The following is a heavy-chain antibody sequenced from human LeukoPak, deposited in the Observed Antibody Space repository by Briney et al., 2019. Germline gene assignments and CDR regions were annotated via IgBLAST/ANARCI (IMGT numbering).Heavy chain of an antibody. CDR3: ASRSGIAAAGTDY. J-gene: IGHJ4*02. D-gene: IGHD6-13*01. Sequence: SVKVSCKASGYTFSSYAISWVRQAPGQGLEWMGRIIPIFGTANYAQKFQGRVTITTDESTSTAYMELSSLRSEDTAVYYCASRSGIAAAGTDYWGQGTLVTVSS. V-gene: IGHV1-69*05. CDR1: GYTFSSYA. CDR2: IIPIFGTA.